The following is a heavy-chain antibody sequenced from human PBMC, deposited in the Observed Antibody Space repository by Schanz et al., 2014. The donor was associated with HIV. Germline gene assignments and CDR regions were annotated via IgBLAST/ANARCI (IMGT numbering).Heavy chain of an antibody. CDR3: RVFMFTYDI. V-gene: IGHV3-74*01. Sequence: DVQLVESGGGLIQPGESLRLSCVASGFTFGTTWMYWVRQGPGKGLTWVSYITPDGSVTYADSVKGRFTASRDSSKNTLFLQMNSLRVEDTATYYCRVFMFTYDIWGQGTKVTVSS. J-gene: IGHJ3*02. CDR2: ITPDGSVT. CDR1: GFTFGTTW. D-gene: IGHD3-16*01.